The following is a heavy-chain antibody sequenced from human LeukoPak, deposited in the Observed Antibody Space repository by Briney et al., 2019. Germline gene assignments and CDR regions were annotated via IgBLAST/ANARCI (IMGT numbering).Heavy chain of an antibody. CDR2: IDKAGSIT. Sequence: GGSLRLSCAASGFTFSNYWIHWVRQAPGKGLVWVSRIDKAGSITTYADSVKGRFTISRDNAENTLYLQMNSLRVKDTAVYYCVRSAFHAGSGNYYDYWGQGTLVTVSS. V-gene: IGHV3-74*03. D-gene: IGHD3-22*01. J-gene: IGHJ4*02. CDR1: GFTFSNYW. CDR3: VRSAFHAGSGNYYDY.